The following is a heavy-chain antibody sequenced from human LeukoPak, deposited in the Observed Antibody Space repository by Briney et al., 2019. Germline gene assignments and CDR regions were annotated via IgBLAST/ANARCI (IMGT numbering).Heavy chain of an antibody. J-gene: IGHJ3*02. Sequence: AASVKVSCKASGYTFTAYFIHWVRQAPGQGLEWMGWSNPNSGGTNYAQKLQGRVTMTTDTSTSTAYMELRSLRSDDTAVYYCAREVGYSSSWFDAFDIWGQGTMVTVSS. V-gene: IGHV1-2*02. CDR2: SNPNSGGT. D-gene: IGHD6-13*01. CDR1: GYTFTAYF. CDR3: AREVGYSSSWFDAFDI.